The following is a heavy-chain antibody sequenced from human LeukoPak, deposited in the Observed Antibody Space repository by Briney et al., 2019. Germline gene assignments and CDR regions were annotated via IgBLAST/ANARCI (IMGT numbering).Heavy chain of an antibody. J-gene: IGHJ6*02. D-gene: IGHD2-2*02. CDR3: ARDRGVVVVPAAITGVDYYYYYGMDV. CDR1: GGSTSSYY. V-gene: IGHV4-59*01. CDR2: IFYSGST. Sequence: SETLSLTCTVSGGSTSSYYWSWIRQPPGKGLEWFGYIFYSGSTNYNPSLKSRVTISVDTSKNQFSLKLSSVTAADTAVYYCARDRGVVVVPAAITGVDYYYYYGMDVWGQGTTVTVSS.